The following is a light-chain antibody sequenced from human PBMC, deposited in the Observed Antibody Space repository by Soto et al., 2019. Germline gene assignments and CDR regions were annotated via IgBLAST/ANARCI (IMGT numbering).Light chain of an antibody. V-gene: IGKV2-30*01. Sequence: DVVVTQSPLSLPVTLGQPASISCRSSQSLLYSDGQTYLSWFHQRPGQSPRRLIYKVSQRDSGVPDRFNGSGSDTDFTLRISRVEAEDLGVYFCMHGTQWPWTFGQGTKVDIK. CDR1: QSLLYSDGQTY. J-gene: IGKJ1*01. CDR2: KVS. CDR3: MHGTQWPWT.